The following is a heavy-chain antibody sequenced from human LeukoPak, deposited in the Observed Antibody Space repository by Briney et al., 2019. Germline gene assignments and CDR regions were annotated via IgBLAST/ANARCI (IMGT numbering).Heavy chain of an antibody. CDR3: AKSDWFDP. CDR1: GFTLSGHW. J-gene: IGHJ5*02. V-gene: IGHV3-74*01. CDR2: NKYDGSES. Sequence: GGSLRLSCAASGFTLSGHWMHWFRQPPGKGLAWVSRNKYDGSESYYADSVKGRFTISRDNAKNTLYLQMNSLRVEDTAVYYCAKSDWFDPGAREPWSPSPQ.